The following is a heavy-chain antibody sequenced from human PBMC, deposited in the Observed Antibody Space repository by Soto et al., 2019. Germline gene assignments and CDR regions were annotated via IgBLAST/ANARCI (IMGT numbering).Heavy chain of an antibody. Sequence: QVQLVQSGAEVKKPGASVKVSCKASGYTFTSYGISWVRQAPGQGLEWMGWISAYNGNTNYAQKLQGRVTMTTDTSKSPAYMELRSLRSGETGVYYCARGHELLPGVDWGQGTLVTVSS. V-gene: IGHV1-18*04. CDR3: ARGHELLPGVD. CDR2: ISAYNGNT. J-gene: IGHJ4*02. CDR1: GYTFTSYG. D-gene: IGHD1-7*01.